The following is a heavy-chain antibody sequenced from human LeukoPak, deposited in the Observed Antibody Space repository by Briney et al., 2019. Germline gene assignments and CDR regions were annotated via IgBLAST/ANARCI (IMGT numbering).Heavy chain of an antibody. D-gene: IGHD2-21*02. V-gene: IGHV4-59*08. J-gene: IGHJ3*01. CDR1: GGSTTGYF. CDR3: ARHMSVTYDAFDL. CDR2: VFYSGGT. Sequence: KASETLSLTCTISGGSTTGYFWSWIRQPPGKGLEWIGYVFYSGGTLYNPSLDSRVTISVDTSKTQFSLELTSVTAADTAVYYCARHMSVTYDAFDLWGRGTMVTVS.